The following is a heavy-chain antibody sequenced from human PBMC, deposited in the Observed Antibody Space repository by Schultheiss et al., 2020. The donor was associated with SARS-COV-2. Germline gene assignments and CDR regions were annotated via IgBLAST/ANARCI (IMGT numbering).Heavy chain of an antibody. CDR3: ARQGFVRSPWYFDL. CDR1: GGSISSYY. Sequence: SQTLSLTCTVSGGSISSYYWSWIRQPPGKGLEWIGYIYYSGSTYYNPSLKSRVTISVDTSKNQFSLKLSSVTAADTAVYYCARQGFVRSPWYFDLWGRGTLVTVSS. CDR2: IYYSGST. V-gene: IGHV4-59*08. D-gene: IGHD1-26*01. J-gene: IGHJ2*01.